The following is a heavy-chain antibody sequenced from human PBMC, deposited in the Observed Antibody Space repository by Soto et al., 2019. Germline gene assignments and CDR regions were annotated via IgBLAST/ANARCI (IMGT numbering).Heavy chain of an antibody. J-gene: IGHJ3*01. CDR3: AKTFIDYSGFDSKAFDV. Sequence: SETLSLTCTVSGGSISSGDYYWSWIRQHPGKGLEWIGYIYYSGTTYYNPSLKSRVTISVDTSKNQFSLTLSSVTAADTAVYFCAKTFIDYSGFDSKAFDVWGKGTMVTVSS. D-gene: IGHD5-12*01. CDR1: GGSISSGDYY. CDR2: IYYSGTT. V-gene: IGHV4-31*03.